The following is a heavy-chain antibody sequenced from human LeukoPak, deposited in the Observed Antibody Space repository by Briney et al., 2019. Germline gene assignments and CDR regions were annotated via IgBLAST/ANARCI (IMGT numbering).Heavy chain of an antibody. Sequence: PGGSLRLSCAASGFTVSSNYMSWVRQAPGKGLEWVSVIYSGGSTYYADSVKGRLTISRDNSKNTLYLQMNSLRAEDTAVYYCASDYCINGVCYPHWGQGTLVTVSS. J-gene: IGHJ4*02. V-gene: IGHV3-53*01. CDR2: IYSGGST. CDR1: GFTVSSNY. CDR3: ASDYCINGVCYPH. D-gene: IGHD2-8*01.